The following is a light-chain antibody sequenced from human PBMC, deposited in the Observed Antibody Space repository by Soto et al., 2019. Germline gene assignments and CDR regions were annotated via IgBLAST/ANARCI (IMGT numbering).Light chain of an antibody. CDR3: QQDNSYSWT. V-gene: IGKV1-5*01. CDR1: QSISSW. CDR2: DAS. J-gene: IGKJ1*01. Sequence: DIQMTQSPSTLSASVGDRVTITCRASQSISSWLAWYQQKPGKAPKLLIYDASSLESGVPSRFSGSGSGTEFTLTISSLQPDHFATYYCQQDNSYSWTFGQGTKV.